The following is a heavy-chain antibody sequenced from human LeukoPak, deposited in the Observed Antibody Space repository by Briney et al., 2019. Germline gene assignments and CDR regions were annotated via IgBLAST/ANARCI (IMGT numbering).Heavy chain of an antibody. D-gene: IGHD5-12*01. J-gene: IGHJ4*02. V-gene: IGHV5-51*01. CDR3: AREEDDSGYERIDY. Sequence: GESLKISCKGSGYSFTSYWIGWVRQMPGKGLEWMGFIYPGDPDTRYSPSFQGQVTISADKSISTAYLLRSSLKASDTAMYYCAREEDDSGYERIDYWGEGALGTVSS. CDR1: GYSFTSYW. CDR2: IYPGDPDT.